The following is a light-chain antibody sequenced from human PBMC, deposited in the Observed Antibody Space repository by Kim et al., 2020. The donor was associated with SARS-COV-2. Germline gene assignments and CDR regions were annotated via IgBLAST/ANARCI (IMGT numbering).Light chain of an antibody. J-gene: IGLJ3*02. CDR2: VNSDGSH. V-gene: IGLV4-69*01. CDR3: ETWDSGNWV. CDR1: SGHSSYA. Sequence: QLVLTQSPSASASLGASVKLTCTLSSGHSSYAIAWHQQQPEKGPRYLMKVNSDGSHSKGDGIPDRFSGSNSGAERYLTISSLQSEDEADYYCETWDSGNWVFGGGTQLTVL.